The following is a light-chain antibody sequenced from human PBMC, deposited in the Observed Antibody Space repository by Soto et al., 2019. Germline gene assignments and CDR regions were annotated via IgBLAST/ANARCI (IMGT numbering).Light chain of an antibody. J-gene: IGKJ2*01. V-gene: IGKV2-30*01. CDR1: QSLVNSDENTF. CDR2: KVS. CDR3: MQSSHWPRT. Sequence: DVVMTQSPLSLPVTLGQPASISCRSSQSLVNSDENTFLSWYQQRPGQSPRRLIYKVSDRESGVPDRVSGTGSGTDFTLTISRVEAEDVAVYYCMQSSHWPRTFGQGTKLEIK.